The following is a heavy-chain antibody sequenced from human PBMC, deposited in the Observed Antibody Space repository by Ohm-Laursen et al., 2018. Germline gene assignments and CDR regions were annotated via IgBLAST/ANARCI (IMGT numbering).Heavy chain of an antibody. J-gene: IGHJ6*02. V-gene: IGHV1-2*02. CDR1: GYSFTDYY. Sequence: ASVKVSCKASGYSFTDYYMHWVRQAPGQGLEWMGWINPDSGGTNYAQKFQGRVTMTRDTSISTAYMELSRLRSDDTAVYYCARDLHSSGWYYYYYGMDVWGQGTTVTVSS. CDR2: INPDSGGT. CDR3: ARDLHSSGWYYYYYGMDV. D-gene: IGHD6-19*01.